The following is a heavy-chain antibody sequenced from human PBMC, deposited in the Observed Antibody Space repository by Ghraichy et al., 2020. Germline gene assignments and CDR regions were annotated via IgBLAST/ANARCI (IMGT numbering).Heavy chain of an antibody. D-gene: IGHD2-21*02. CDR3: AATRINYCGGDCYSLWRTYYYYGMDV. J-gene: IGHJ6*02. CDR2: IYYSGST. Sequence: SETLSLTCTVFGGSISSYYWSWIRQPPGKGLEWIGYIYYSGSTNYNPSLKSRVTISVDTSKNQFSLKLSSVTAADTAVYYCAATRINYCGGDCYSLWRTYYYYGMDVWGQGTTVTVSS. CDR1: GGSISSYY. V-gene: IGHV4-59*08.